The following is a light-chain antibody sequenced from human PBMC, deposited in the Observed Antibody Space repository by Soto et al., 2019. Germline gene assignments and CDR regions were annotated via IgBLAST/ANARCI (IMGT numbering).Light chain of an antibody. CDR1: QTVNRY. J-gene: IGKJ1*01. CDR2: SAS. CDR3: QQSDTTPWA. V-gene: IGKV1-39*01. Sequence: DIQMTQSPSSLSASVGDRVTITCRAGQTVNRYLNWYQQKPGKAPKLLISSASSLQGGVPSRFSGSGSGTDFTLTIDGLQPDDLATYFCQQSDTTPWAFGQGTKVDIK.